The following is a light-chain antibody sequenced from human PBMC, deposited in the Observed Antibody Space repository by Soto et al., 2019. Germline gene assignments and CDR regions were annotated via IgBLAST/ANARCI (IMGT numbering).Light chain of an antibody. Sequence: EIVLTQSPGTLSLSPGERATLSCRASQSVSSSYLAWYQQKPGQAPRLLIYGASSRATGIPDRFSGSGSGTDITLTISRLETEDFAVYYCQQYGSSLYTFGQGTKLEIK. CDR3: QQYGSSLYT. CDR1: QSVSSSY. J-gene: IGKJ2*01. V-gene: IGKV3-20*01. CDR2: GAS.